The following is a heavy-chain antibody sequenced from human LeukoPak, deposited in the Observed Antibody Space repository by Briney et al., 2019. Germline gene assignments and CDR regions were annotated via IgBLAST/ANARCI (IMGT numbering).Heavy chain of an antibody. CDR2: ISSSGSTI. Sequence: GGSLRLSCAASGFTFSDYYMSWIRQAPGKGLEWRSYISSSGSTIYYADSVKGRFTISRDNAKNSLYLQMNSLRAEDTAVYYCARDGYSSGWEENWFDPWGQGTLVTVSS. D-gene: IGHD6-19*01. J-gene: IGHJ5*02. CDR1: GFTFSDYY. V-gene: IGHV3-11*01. CDR3: ARDGYSSGWEENWFDP.